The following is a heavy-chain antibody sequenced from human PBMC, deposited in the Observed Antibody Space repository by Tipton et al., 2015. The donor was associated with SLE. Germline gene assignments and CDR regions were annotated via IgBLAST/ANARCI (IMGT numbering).Heavy chain of an antibody. CDR2: ISYDGSNK. V-gene: IGHV3-30*03. CDR1: GFTVSNNF. Sequence: SLRLSCAASGFTVSNNFMSWVRQAPGKGLEWVAVISYDGSNKYYADSVKGRFTISRDNSKNTLYLQMNSLRAEDTAVYYCARVIVPYYYGMDVWGQGTTVTVSS. J-gene: IGHJ6*02. D-gene: IGHD2-21*01. CDR3: ARVIVPYYYGMDV.